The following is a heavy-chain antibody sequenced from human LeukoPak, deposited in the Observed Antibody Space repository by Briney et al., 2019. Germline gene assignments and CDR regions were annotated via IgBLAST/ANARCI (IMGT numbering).Heavy chain of an antibody. CDR1: GFSLGNYA. V-gene: IGHV3-64*01. CDR2: IRTNGAIT. CDR3: ARGPGATTARVPSDY. Sequence: PGGSLRLSCAASGFSLGNYAMHWVRQAPEKGLEYVSAIRTNGAITFYANSVKGRFTISRDNSKNTLYLQMGSLRTEDMAVYYCARGPGATTARVPSDYWGRGTLVTVSS. D-gene: IGHD4-17*01. J-gene: IGHJ4*02.